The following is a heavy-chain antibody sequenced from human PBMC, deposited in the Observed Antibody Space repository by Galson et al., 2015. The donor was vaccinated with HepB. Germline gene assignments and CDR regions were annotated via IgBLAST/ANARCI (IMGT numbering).Heavy chain of an antibody. J-gene: IGHJ2*01. D-gene: IGHD6-13*01. CDR2: INHSGST. V-gene: IGHV4-34*01. CDR3: ARGLSAGPITSYWYFDL. Sequence: SETLSLTCAVYGGSFSGYYWSWIRQPPGKGLEWIGEINHSGSTNYNPSLKSRVTISVDTSKNQFSLKLSSVTAADTAVYYCARGLSAGPITSYWYFDLWGRGTLVTVSS. CDR1: GGSFSGYY.